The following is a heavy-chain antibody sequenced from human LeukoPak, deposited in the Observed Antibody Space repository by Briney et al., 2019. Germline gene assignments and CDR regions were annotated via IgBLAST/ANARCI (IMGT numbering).Heavy chain of an antibody. J-gene: IGHJ5*02. CDR1: GFSFSNYA. D-gene: IGHD6-13*01. CDR2: ITGSGSST. V-gene: IGHV3-23*01. CDR3: AKASLQTGYSSSWYAYNWFDP. Sequence: PGGSPRLSCAASGFSFSNYALSWVRQAPGKGLEWVSGITGSGSSTYYADSVKGRFTISRDNSKNTLYLQMNSLRAEDTAVYYCAKASLQTGYSSSWYAYNWFDPWGQGTLVTVSS.